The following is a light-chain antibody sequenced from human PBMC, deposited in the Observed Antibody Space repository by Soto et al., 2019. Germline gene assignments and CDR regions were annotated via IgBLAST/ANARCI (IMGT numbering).Light chain of an antibody. J-gene: IGLJ1*01. CDR2: EVS. CDR3: SSYTRSSIPYV. Sequence: QSALTQPASVSGSPGQSITISCTGTSSDVGAYNYVSWYQQYPGKAPKLIIYEVSNRPSGVSNRFSGSKSGNTASLTISGLQADDEADYYCSSYTRSSIPYVFGTGTKVTVL. CDR1: SSDVGAYNY. V-gene: IGLV2-14*01.